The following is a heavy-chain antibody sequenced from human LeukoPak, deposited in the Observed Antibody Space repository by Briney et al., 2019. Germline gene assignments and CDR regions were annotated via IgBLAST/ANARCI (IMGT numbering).Heavy chain of an antibody. CDR1: GFTFRSYG. D-gene: IGHD6-6*01. J-gene: IGHJ4*02. CDR3: ATSPGLGYSSSLTGVDY. Sequence: PGGSLRLSCAASGFTFRSYGMHWVRQAPGKGLEWVAIIRYDGTNKYYADSVKGRFTISRDNAKNSLYLQMNSLRAEDTAVYYCATSPGLGYSSSLTGVDYWGQGTLVTVSS. V-gene: IGHV3-30*02. CDR2: IRYDGTNK.